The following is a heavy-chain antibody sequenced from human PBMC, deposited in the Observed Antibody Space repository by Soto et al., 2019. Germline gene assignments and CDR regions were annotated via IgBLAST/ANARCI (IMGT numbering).Heavy chain of an antibody. D-gene: IGHD2-2*01. CDR1: GGSISSSSYY. V-gene: IGHV4-39*01. CDR3: ARLAYSTSGSSFDY. CDR2: IYHSGST. J-gene: IGHJ4*02. Sequence: QLQLQESGPGLVKPSETLSLTCTVSGGSISSSSYYWGWIRQPPGKGLEWIGRIYHSGSTYYNPSLKSRVTISVDTSKNQFCLKLSSVTAADTAVYYCARLAYSTSGSSFDYWGQGTLVTVSS.